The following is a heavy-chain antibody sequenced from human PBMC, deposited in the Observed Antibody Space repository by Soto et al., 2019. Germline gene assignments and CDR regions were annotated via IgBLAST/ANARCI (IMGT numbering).Heavy chain of an antibody. CDR3: AHKVVTNLPNY. CDR2: IYWDDDK. D-gene: IGHD2-21*02. V-gene: IGHV2-5*02. Sequence: QITLKESGPTLVKSTQTLTLTCTFSGLSRSTSGVAVGWIRQRPGKALEWLALIYWDDDKLYSSSLKSRLTISKDTSKTQVVLTMTNMDPVDTATYYCAHKVVTNLPNYWGQGTLVTVSS. CDR1: GLSRSTSGVA. J-gene: IGHJ4*02.